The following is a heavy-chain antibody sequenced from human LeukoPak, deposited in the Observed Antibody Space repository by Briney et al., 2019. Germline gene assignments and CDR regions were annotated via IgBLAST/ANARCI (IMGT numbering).Heavy chain of an antibody. V-gene: IGHV3-30*02. CDR2: IRYDGSNK. J-gene: IGHJ4*02. Sequence: GWSLRLSCAASGFTFSSYGMHWVRQAPGKGLEWVAFIRYDGSNKYYADSVKGRFTISRDNSKNTLYLQMNSLRAEDTAVYYCAKDREDMTNYFDYWGQGTLVTVSS. CDR3: AKDREDMTNYFDY. D-gene: IGHD3-10*01. CDR1: GFTFSSYG.